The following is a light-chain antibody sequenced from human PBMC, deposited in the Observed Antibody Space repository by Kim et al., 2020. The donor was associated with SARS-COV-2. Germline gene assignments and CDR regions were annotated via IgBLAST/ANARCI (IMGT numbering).Light chain of an antibody. CDR1: SLRSYY. J-gene: IGLJ3*02. Sequence: SSELTQDPAVSVALGQTVRITCQGDSLRSYYASWYQQKPGQAPVLVIYGKDNRPSGIPDRFSGSNSGNTASLTITGAQAEDEADYYCNSRDSSGSWVFGGGTKLTVL. CDR3: NSRDSSGSWV. CDR2: GKD. V-gene: IGLV3-19*01.